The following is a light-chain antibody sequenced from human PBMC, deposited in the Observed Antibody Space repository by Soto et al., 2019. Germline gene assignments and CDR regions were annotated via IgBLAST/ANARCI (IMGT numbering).Light chain of an antibody. CDR2: GDN. J-gene: IGLJ2*01. CDR3: AAWDGSLNNVL. CDR1: GSSIGTNT. V-gene: IGLV1-44*01. Sequence: VLTQPPSASGTPGQRVTISCSGSGSSIGTNTVNWYRQLPGTAPKLLIYGDNQRPSGVPDRFSGSKSGTSASLAISGLQSEDEADYYCAAWDGSLNNVLFGGGTKVTVL.